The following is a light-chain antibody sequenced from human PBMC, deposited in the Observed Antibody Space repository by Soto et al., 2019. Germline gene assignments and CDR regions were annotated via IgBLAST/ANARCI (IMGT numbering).Light chain of an antibody. CDR2: GAS. J-gene: IGKJ5*01. CDR3: QQSGSSST. V-gene: IGKV3-20*01. Sequence: EFVLTQSPGTLSLSPGERATLSCRASQSVSNNYLAWYQQKPGQAPRLLIYGASIRATGIPDRFSGSGSGTDFALTISRLEPEDFAVYYCQQSGSSSTFGLGTRLEI. CDR1: QSVSNNY.